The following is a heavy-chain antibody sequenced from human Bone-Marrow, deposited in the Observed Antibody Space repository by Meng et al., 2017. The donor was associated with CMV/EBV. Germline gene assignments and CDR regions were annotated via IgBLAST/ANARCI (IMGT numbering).Heavy chain of an antibody. J-gene: IGHJ4*02. Sequence: GESLKISCKASGYTFSNYYMNWVRQAPGQGLEWMGIIDPSGGRTRYAQRFQGRVTLTGDTSTSTVYMELSSLKSEDTAVYYCARASLTNVDSDAYYFVFSFWGQGTLVTVSS. CDR1: GYTFSNYY. D-gene: IGHD3-16*01. CDR2: IDPSGGRT. CDR3: ARASLTNVDSDAYYFVFSF. V-gene: IGHV1-46*01.